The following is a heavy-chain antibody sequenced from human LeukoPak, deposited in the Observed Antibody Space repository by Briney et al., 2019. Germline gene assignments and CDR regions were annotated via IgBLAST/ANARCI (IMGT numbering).Heavy chain of an antibody. CDR1: GFTFSSYA. D-gene: IGHD2-2*01. J-gene: IGHJ5*02. CDR2: IRGSGGST. CDR3: AKDLRDIVVVPAAIDP. Sequence: GGSLRLSCAASGFTFSSYAMSWVRQAPGKGLEWVSAIRGSGGSTYYADPVKGRFTISRDNSKNTLYLQMNSLRAEDTAVYYCAKDLRDIVVVPAAIDPWGQGTLVTVSS. V-gene: IGHV3-23*01.